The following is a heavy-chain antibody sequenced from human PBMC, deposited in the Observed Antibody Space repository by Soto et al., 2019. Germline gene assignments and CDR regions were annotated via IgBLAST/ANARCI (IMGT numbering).Heavy chain of an antibody. CDR3: AREYPSTYYFDS. J-gene: IGHJ4*02. V-gene: IGHV1-46*01. Sequence: ASMKVSCKASGFTFSSYFMHWFRQAPGQGLQWVGIIKPSGGITDYAQEFQDKVTMTRDTSTSTVYMELSSLTSADTAVYYCAREYPSTYYFDSWGQGTLVTVSS. CDR2: IKPSGGIT. CDR1: GFTFSSYF.